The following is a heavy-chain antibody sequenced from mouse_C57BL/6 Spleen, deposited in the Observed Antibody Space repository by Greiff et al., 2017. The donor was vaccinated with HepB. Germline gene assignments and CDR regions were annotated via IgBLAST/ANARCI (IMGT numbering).Heavy chain of an antibody. CDR1: GYTFTDYE. Sequence: QVQLQQSGAELVRPGASVTLSCKASGYTFTDYEMHWVKQTPVHGLEWIGAIDPETGGTAYNQKFKGKAILTADKSSSTAYMELRSLTSEDSAVYYCTRFIYYGYDGFAYWGQGTLVTVSA. D-gene: IGHD2-2*01. V-gene: IGHV1-15*01. J-gene: IGHJ3*01. CDR3: TRFIYYGYDGFAY. CDR2: IDPETGGT.